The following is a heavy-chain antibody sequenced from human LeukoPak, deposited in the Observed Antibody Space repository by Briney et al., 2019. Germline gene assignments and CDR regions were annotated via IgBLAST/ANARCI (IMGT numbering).Heavy chain of an antibody. CDR2: ISGSGGST. V-gene: IGHV3-23*01. D-gene: IGHD6-13*01. Sequence: GGSLRLSCAASGFTFSSYAMSWVRQAPGKGLEWVSAISGSGGSTYYADSVKGRFTISRDNSKNTLYLQINSVRAEDTAVYYCARAYSSSWYDFWGQGTWSPSPQ. CDR1: GFTFSSYA. J-gene: IGHJ5*01. CDR3: ARAYSSSWYDF.